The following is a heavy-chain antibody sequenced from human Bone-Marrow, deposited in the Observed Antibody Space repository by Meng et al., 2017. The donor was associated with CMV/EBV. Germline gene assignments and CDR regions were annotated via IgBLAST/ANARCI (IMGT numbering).Heavy chain of an antibody. V-gene: IGHV4-39*07. D-gene: IGHD2-21*01. CDR1: GGSISSSSYY. Sequence: GSLRLSCTVSGGSISSSSYYWGWIRQPPGKGLEWIGSIYYSGSTYYNPSLNSRVTISVDTSKNQFSLKLSSVTAADTAVYYCARDPAYCGGDCSPDAFDIWGQGKMV. CDR2: IYYSGST. CDR3: ARDPAYCGGDCSPDAFDI. J-gene: IGHJ3*02.